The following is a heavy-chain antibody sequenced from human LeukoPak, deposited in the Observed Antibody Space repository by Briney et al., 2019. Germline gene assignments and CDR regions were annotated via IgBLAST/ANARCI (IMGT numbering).Heavy chain of an antibody. D-gene: IGHD6-19*01. J-gene: IGHJ4*02. CDR2: ISGSGGST. Sequence: GGSLRLSCAASGFTFSSYAMSWVRQAPGKGLEWVSAISGSGGSTYYVDSVKGRFTISRDNSKNTLYLQMNSLRAEGTAVYYCAKSRIAVAGIKNYWGQGTLVTVSS. CDR1: GFTFSSYA. CDR3: AKSRIAVAGIKNY. V-gene: IGHV3-23*01.